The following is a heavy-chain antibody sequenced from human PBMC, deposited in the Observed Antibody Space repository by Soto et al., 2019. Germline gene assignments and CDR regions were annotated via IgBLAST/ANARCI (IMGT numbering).Heavy chain of an antibody. D-gene: IGHD3-9*01. V-gene: IGHV4-4*07. Sequence: SETLSLTCTVSGATISSYYWTWIRQPAGKGLDWIGCISTSGTTNYNPSLKSRVTMSVDTSKNHFSLKLSSVTAADTAVYYCARDAGQYRWFDPWGQGTLVTVSS. J-gene: IGHJ5*02. CDR1: GATISSYY. CDR2: ISTSGTT. CDR3: ARDAGQYRWFDP.